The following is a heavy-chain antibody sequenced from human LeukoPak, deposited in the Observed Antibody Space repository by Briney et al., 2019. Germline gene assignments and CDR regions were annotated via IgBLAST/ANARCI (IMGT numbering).Heavy chain of an antibody. CDR2: FDPEDGET. CDR1: GYTLTELS. CDR3: ARDYGYSNYAGWFDP. V-gene: IGHV1-24*01. Sequence: ASVKVSCKVSGYTLTELSMHWVRQAPGKGLEWMGGFDPEDGETIYAQKFQGRVIMTEDTSTDTAYMELSSLRSDDTAVYYCARDYGYSNYAGWFDPWGQGTLVTVSS. D-gene: IGHD4-11*01. J-gene: IGHJ5*02.